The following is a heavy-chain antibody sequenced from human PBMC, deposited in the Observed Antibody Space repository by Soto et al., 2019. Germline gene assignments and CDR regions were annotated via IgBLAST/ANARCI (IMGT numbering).Heavy chain of an antibody. Sequence: QVQLQESGPGLVKSSETLSLTCTVSGGSISSYQWSWIRQPPGKGLEWIGYIYYSGRADYNPSLKSRVTMSVDTSRDQFSLDLDSVTAADTAVYYCARRPDYGDYWYFDLWGRGTLVTVSS. V-gene: IGHV4-59*08. J-gene: IGHJ2*01. D-gene: IGHD4-17*01. CDR1: GGSISSYQ. CDR3: ARRPDYGDYWYFDL. CDR2: IYYSGRA.